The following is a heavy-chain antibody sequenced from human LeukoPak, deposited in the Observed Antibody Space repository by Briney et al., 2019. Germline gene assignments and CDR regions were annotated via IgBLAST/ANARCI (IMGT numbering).Heavy chain of an antibody. Sequence: GGSLRLSCAASGFTFSSYGMHWVRQAPGKGLEWVAVIWYDGSNKYYADSVKGRFTIPRDNSKNTLYLQMNSLRAEDTAVYYCARDLTYYYDSSGYYTKTLYYYYGMDVWGQGTAVTVSS. CDR3: ARDLTYYYDSSGYYTKTLYYYYGMDV. CDR1: GFTFSSYG. V-gene: IGHV3-33*01. CDR2: IWYDGSNK. J-gene: IGHJ6*02. D-gene: IGHD3-22*01.